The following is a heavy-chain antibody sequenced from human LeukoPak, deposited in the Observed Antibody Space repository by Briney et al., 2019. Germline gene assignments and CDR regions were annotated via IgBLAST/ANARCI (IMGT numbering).Heavy chain of an antibody. J-gene: IGHJ5*02. CDR1: GGSFKNYY. CDR3: VRGGYSSGSNWFDP. D-gene: IGHD2-15*01. CDR2: TYYSGST. Sequence: SETLSLTCAVYGGSFKNYYWGWIRQPPGKGLEWIGSTYYSGSTYYNPSLKSRVTISIDTSKNQFSLKLSSVTAADTAVYYCVRGGYSSGSNWFDPWGQGTLVTVSS. V-gene: IGHV4-39*07.